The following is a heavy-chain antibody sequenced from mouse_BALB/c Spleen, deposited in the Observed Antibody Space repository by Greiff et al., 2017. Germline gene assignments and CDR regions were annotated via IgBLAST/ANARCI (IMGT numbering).Heavy chain of an antibody. D-gene: IGHD2-14*01. V-gene: IGHV3-6*02. CDR3: ARDRYDLAY. CDR1: GYSITSGYY. CDR2: ISYDGSN. J-gene: IGHJ3*01. Sequence: EVQVVESGPGLVKPSQSLSLTCSVTGYSITSGYYWNWIRQFPGNKLEWMGYISYDGSNNYNPSLKNRISITRDTSKNQFFLKLNSVTTEDTATYYCARDRYDLAYWGQGTLVTVSA.